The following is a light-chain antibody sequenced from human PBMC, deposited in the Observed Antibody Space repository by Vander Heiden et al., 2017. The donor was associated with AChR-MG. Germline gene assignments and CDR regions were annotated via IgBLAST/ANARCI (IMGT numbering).Light chain of an antibody. V-gene: IGKV3-20*01. Sequence: EIVLTQSPGTLSLSPGERATLSCRASQSVSSSYLAWYHQNPGQPSRLLIYGASSRATGIPDRFSGSGSGTDFTLTISSLEPEDFAVYYCQQYGSSLPFTFGPGTKVDIK. CDR3: QQYGSSLPFT. CDR1: QSVSSSY. CDR2: GAS. J-gene: IGKJ3*01.